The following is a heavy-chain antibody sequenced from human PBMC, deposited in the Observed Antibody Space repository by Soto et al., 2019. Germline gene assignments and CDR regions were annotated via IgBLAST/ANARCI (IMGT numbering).Heavy chain of an antibody. J-gene: IGHJ5*02. CDR1: GGSINSSSYF. D-gene: IGHD6-19*01. V-gene: IGHV4-39*01. CDR2: IYYSGST. CDR3: ARHYSSGSRNWFDP. Sequence: SETLSLTCSVSGGSINSSSYFWGWVRQPPGKGLVWIGSIYYSGSTYYNPSLRSRVTISVDTSKHQFSLKLSSVTAADTAVFYCARHYSSGSRNWFDPWGQGTLVTVSS.